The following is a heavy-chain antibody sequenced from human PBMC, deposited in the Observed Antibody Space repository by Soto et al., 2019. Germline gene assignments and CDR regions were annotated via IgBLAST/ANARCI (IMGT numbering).Heavy chain of an antibody. CDR2: IYHGGST. CDR1: GGSISSSNL. CDR3: ARSPRSIAAGGIDY. V-gene: IGHV4-4*02. J-gene: IGHJ4*02. D-gene: IGHD6-13*01. Sequence: QVQLQESGPGLVKPSGTLSLTCAVSGGSISSSNLWTWVRQPPGKGLEWIGEIYHGGSTNYNPSFKSRVTISVDKSKNQFSLRLSSVTAADTAVYYCARSPRSIAAGGIDYWGQGILVTVSS.